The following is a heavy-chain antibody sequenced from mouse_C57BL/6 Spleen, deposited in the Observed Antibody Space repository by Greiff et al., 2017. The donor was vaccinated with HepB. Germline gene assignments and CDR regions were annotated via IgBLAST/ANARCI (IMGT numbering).Heavy chain of an antibody. CDR3: ASATRGWFAY. J-gene: IGHJ3*01. CDR1: GFTFSDYG. CDR2: ISSGSSTI. D-gene: IGHD1-1*01. V-gene: IGHV5-17*01. Sequence: EVMLVESGGGLVKPGGSLKLSCAASGFTFSDYGMHWVRQAPEKGLEWVAYISSGSSTIYYADTVKGRFTISRDNAKNTLFLQMTSLRSEDTAMYYCASATRGWFAYWGQGTLVTVSA.